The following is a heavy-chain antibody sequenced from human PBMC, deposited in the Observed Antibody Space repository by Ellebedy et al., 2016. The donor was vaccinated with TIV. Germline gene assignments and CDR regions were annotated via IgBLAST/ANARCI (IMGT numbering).Heavy chain of an antibody. CDR2: ISGSGSNT. Sequence: PGGSLRLSCAASGFTSGDYAMSWVRQAPGKGLEWVSGISGSGSNTYYADSVKGRFTISRDNSRDTLYLQMNSLRAEDTAVYYCARAHIAVVIAATFDNWGQGALVTVSS. D-gene: IGHD2-15*01. J-gene: IGHJ4*02. V-gene: IGHV3-23*01. CDR3: ARAHIAVVIAATFDN. CDR1: GFTSGDYA.